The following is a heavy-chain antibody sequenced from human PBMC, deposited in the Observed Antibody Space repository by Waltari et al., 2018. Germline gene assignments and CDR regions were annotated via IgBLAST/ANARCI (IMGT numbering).Heavy chain of an antibody. V-gene: IGHV3-23*01. CDR3: AMYTSRRVEP. J-gene: IGHJ5*02. CDR1: GFTFSSYG. CDR2: ISGSGDAT. D-gene: IGHD6-13*01. Sequence: EVQLLESGGGLGQPGGSLRLSCAASGFTFSSYGLSWVRQAPGKGLEWVSAISGSGDATYYADSVKGRFTVSRDNSKNTLYLQMNSLRAEDTAIYYCAMYTSRRVEPWGPGTLVTVSS.